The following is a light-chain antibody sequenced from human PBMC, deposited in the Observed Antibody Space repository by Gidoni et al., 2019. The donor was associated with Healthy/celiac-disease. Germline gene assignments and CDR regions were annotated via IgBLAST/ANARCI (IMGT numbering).Light chain of an antibody. Sequence: DIQMTQSPSSLSASVGDRVTITCQASQDISNYVNWYQQKPGKAPKLLIYDASNLETGVPSRFSGRGSLTDFTFTISSLQPEVISTYYCQQYDNLPLTFGGGTKVEIK. V-gene: IGKV1-33*01. CDR2: DAS. J-gene: IGKJ4*01. CDR3: QQYDNLPLT. CDR1: QDISNY.